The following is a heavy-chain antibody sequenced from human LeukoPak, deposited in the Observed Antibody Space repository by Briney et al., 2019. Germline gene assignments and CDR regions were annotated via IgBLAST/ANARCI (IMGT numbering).Heavy chain of an antibody. D-gene: IGHD2-15*01. Sequence: GRSLRLSCTASGFPFSNYAMNWVRQTPAKGLEWVALISFDGGTIYYADSVKGRFTISRDNSKNSLFLQMNSLTVEDTAVYYCARDPAKGAATYFDYWGQGTLVTVSS. CDR1: GFPFSNYA. J-gene: IGHJ4*02. CDR2: ISFDGGTI. CDR3: ARDPAKGAATYFDY. V-gene: IGHV3-30*04.